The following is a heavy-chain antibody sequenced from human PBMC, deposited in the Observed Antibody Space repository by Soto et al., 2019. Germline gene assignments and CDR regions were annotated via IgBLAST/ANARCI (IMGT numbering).Heavy chain of an antibody. V-gene: IGHV3-15*05. Sequence: VQLVESGGGFVRPGGSLRLSCVASGFAFNSAWMAWVRQAPGKGLECVGRVKSKADGETTDYAAPVKGRFTISRDDSQNTLYLQMNSLETEDTAVYYCAADLASILSNDGFDYWGQGTLVTVSS. J-gene: IGHJ4*02. CDR2: VKSKADGETT. CDR1: GFAFNSAW. CDR3: AADLASILSNDGFDY. D-gene: IGHD1-1*01.